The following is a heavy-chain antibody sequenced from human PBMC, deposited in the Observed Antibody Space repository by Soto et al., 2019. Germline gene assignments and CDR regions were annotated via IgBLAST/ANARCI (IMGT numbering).Heavy chain of an antibody. V-gene: IGHV3-23*01. D-gene: IGHD2-15*01. CDR3: AKGGGTSTRWFDP. CDR1: GLIFSNYA. J-gene: IGHJ5*02. Sequence: EVLLLESGGGLVQPGGSLRLSCAASGLIFSNYAMSWVRQAPGKGLEWVSSISSSGGSTDYADSVKGRFTISRDNSKNTLYLQMNSLRAEDTAVYYCAKGGGTSTRWFDPWGQGTLVTVSS. CDR2: ISSSGGST.